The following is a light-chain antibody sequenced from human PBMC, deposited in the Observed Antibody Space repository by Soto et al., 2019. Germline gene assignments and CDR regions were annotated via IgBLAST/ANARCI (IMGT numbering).Light chain of an antibody. CDR2: AAT. Sequence: DIQMTQSPSSLSASVGDTVTITCRASQSIRSRLNWYQXKPGKAPNLXIYAATTLESGVPSRFSGVVSGTDFTLTVSGLQPEDRETYVGQQSYTTPLTFGQGTRLEIK. J-gene: IGKJ5*01. V-gene: IGKV1-39*01. CDR1: QSIRSR. CDR3: QQSYTTPLT.